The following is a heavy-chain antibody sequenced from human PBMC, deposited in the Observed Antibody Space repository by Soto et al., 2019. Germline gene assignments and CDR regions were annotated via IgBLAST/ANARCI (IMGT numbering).Heavy chain of an antibody. CDR3: ARDRLRGYDSSGFYS. Sequence: ASVKVSCKASGYTFTSYYMHWVRQAPGQGLEWMGWINPSDGNRNFAQKFEDRVTMTTATSTNTVFLELRRLKSDDTALYYCARDRLRGYDSSGFYSWGRGTMVTVSS. CDR1: GYTFTSYY. D-gene: IGHD3-22*01. V-gene: IGHV1-18*04. CDR2: INPSDGNR. J-gene: IGHJ4*02.